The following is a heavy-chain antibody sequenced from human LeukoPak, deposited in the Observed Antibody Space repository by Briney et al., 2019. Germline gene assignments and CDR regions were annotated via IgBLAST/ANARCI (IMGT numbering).Heavy chain of an antibody. CDR2: ISYDGSNK. CDR1: GFTFSSYA. D-gene: IGHD6-13*01. Sequence: GGSLRLSCAASGFTFSSYAMSWVRQAPGKGLEWVAVISYDGSNKYYADSVKGRFTISRDNSKNTLYLQMNSLRAEDTAVYYCAKDLGAPRYSSSWAPDYWGQGTLVTVSS. J-gene: IGHJ4*02. CDR3: AKDLGAPRYSSSWAPDY. V-gene: IGHV3-30*18.